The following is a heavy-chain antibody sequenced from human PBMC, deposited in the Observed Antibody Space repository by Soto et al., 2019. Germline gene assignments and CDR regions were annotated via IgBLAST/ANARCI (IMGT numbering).Heavy chain of an antibody. CDR3: ASSPLTMGRGVKGIDY. Sequence: QVQLVQSGAEVKKPGSSVKVSCKASGGTFSNCTITWVRQAPGQGREWMGRIIPICYIANFAHKFQGRLTITEDKSTTTAYMELSSLRSEDTAVYYCASSPLTMGRGVKGIDYWGQGTLVTVSS. V-gene: IGHV1-69*02. J-gene: IGHJ4*02. D-gene: IGHD3-10*01. CDR2: IIPICYIA. CDR1: GGTFSNCT.